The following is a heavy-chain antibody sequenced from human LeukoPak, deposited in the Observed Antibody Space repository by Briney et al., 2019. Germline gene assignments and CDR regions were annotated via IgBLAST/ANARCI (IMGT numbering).Heavy chain of an antibody. CDR3: ASWAGGNEPVASFDY. CDR1: GYSFTAYY. J-gene: IGHJ4*02. D-gene: IGHD1-14*01. Sequence: ASVKVSCKPTGYSFTAYYVYWMRQAPGQGLECIGWINLYSGGTKYAQRFQSRVTMTRDTSISTAYMELSRLRSDDTAIYYCASWAGGNEPVASFDYWGQGTLVTVSS. V-gene: IGHV1-2*02. CDR2: INLYSGGT.